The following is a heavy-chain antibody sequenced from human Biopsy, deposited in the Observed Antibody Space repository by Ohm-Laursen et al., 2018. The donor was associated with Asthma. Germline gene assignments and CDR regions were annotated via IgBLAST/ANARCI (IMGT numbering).Heavy chain of an antibody. CDR2: ISGASRYK. J-gene: IGHJ4*01. CDR3: ARDFAIGSGSPFHF. D-gene: IGHD3-10*01. V-gene: IGHV3-21*01. CDR1: GFDFIDYT. Sequence: SLRLSCAASGFDFIDYTMNWVRQAPGKGLEWVSSISGASRYKYYSDSLRGRVTISRDNAKRTLHLQMSSLRVEDTAVYFCARDFAIGSGSPFHFWGPGTLVTVSS.